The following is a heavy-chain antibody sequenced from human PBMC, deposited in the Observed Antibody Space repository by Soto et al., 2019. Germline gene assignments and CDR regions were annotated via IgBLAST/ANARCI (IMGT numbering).Heavy chain of an antibody. D-gene: IGHD6-19*01. CDR2: IIPIFGTA. V-gene: IGHV1-69*01. CDR1: GGTFSSYA. CDR3: ARERIAVAGVYYYYGMDV. Sequence: QVQLVQSGAEEKKPGSSVKVSCKASGGTFSSYAISWVRQAPGQGLEWMGGIIPIFGTANYAQKFQGRVTITADESTSTAYMELSSLRSEDTAVYYCARERIAVAGVYYYYGMDVWGQGTTVTVSS. J-gene: IGHJ6*02.